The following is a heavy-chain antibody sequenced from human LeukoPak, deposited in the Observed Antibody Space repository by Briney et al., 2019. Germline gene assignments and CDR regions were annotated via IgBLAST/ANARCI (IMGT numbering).Heavy chain of an antibody. Sequence: SETLSLTCTVSGGSISSYYWSWLRQPAGKGLEWIGRIYTSGSTNYNPSLKIRVPMSVDTSKNQFSLKLSSVTAADTAVYYCAREFGGSSATGRYFDYWGQGTLVSVSS. D-gene: IGHD1-26*01. J-gene: IGHJ4*02. V-gene: IGHV4-4*07. CDR3: AREFGGSSATGRYFDY. CDR1: GGSISSYY. CDR2: IYTSGST.